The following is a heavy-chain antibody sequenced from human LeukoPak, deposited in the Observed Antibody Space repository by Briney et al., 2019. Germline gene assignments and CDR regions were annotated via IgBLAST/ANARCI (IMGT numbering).Heavy chain of an antibody. CDR3: ARDHHDTDSLPDY. J-gene: IGHJ4*02. D-gene: IGHD3-9*01. CDR1: GFTFSSYA. CDR2: ISYDGSNK. Sequence: GGSLRLSCAASGFTFSSYAMHWVRQAPGKGLEWVAVISYDGSNKYYADSVKGRSTISRDNSKNTLYLQMNSLRAEDTAVYYCARDHHDTDSLPDYWGQGTLVTVSS. V-gene: IGHV3-30-3*01.